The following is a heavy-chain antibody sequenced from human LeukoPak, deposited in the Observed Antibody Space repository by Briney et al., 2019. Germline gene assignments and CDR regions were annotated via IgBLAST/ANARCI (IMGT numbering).Heavy chain of an antibody. CDR3: ARFPGPSSGGSWAFDD. CDR2: IYYSGSP. CDR1: GGSISSGGYS. V-gene: IGHV4-31*03. Sequence: SETLSLTCTVSGGSISSGGYSWSWIRQHPGKGLEWLGYIYYSGSPYYNSSLKSRVTISVDTSKNQFYLKLSFVTAADTVVYYCARFPGPSSGGSWAFDDWGQGTLVTVSS. D-gene: IGHD2-15*01. J-gene: IGHJ4*02.